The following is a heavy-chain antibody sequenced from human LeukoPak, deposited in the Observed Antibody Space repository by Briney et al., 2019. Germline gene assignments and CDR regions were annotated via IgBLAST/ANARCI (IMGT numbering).Heavy chain of an antibody. Sequence: PSETLSLTCNVSGGSISSYYWSWIRQPPGKGLEWIGYIYYSGSTNYKSSLKSRVTISVDTSKNQFSLKLSSVTAADTAVYYCARDTRTYYYDSSGYEDWYFDLWGRGTLVTVSS. CDR1: GGSISSYY. J-gene: IGHJ2*01. CDR2: IYYSGST. V-gene: IGHV4-59*01. CDR3: ARDTRTYYYDSSGYEDWYFDL. D-gene: IGHD3-22*01.